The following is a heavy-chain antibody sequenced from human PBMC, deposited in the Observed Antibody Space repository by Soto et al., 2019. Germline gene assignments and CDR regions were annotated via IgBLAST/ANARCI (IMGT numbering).Heavy chain of an antibody. Sequence: QLLESGPGLVKPSETLSLTCTVSGGSISSSSYYWGWIRQPPGKGLEWIGSIYYSGSTYYNPSLKSRVTISVDTSKNQFSLKLSSVTAADTAVYYCARHVRFLEWLPNAFDYWGQGTLVTVSS. CDR3: ARHVRFLEWLPNAFDY. J-gene: IGHJ4*02. D-gene: IGHD3-3*01. CDR2: IYYSGST. V-gene: IGHV4-39*01. CDR1: GGSISSSSYY.